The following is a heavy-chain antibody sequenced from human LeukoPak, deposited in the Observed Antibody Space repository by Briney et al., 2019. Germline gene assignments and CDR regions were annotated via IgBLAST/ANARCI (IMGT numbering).Heavy chain of an antibody. CDR3: ARGSREYSRGWPIYYYYYYYMGV. Sequence: GGSLRLSCAASGFTFDDYGMTWVRQAPGKGLEWVSGINWNGGNTGYADSVKGRFTISRDNAQNSLYLQMNSLRAEDKALYYCARGSREYSRGWPIYYYYYYYMGVWGKGTTVTIS. CDR2: INWNGGNT. CDR1: GFTFDDYG. V-gene: IGHV3-20*04. J-gene: IGHJ6*03. D-gene: IGHD6-19*01.